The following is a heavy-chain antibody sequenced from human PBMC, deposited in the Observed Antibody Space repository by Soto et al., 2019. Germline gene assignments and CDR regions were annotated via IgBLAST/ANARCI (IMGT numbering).Heavy chain of an antibody. V-gene: IGHV3-7*03. D-gene: IGHD6-13*01. CDR2: IKQDGSEK. CDR3: ARDRPGYSSSWYSPGWFDP. Sequence: GGSLRLSCAASGFTFSSYWMSWVRQAPGKGLEWVANIKQDGSEKYYVDSVKGRFTISRDNAKNSLYLQMNSLRAEDTAVYYCARDRPGYSSSWYSPGWFDPWGQGTLVTVSS. J-gene: IGHJ5*02. CDR1: GFTFSSYW.